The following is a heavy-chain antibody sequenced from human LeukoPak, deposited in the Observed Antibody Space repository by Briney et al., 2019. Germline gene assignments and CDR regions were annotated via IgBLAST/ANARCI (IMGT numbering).Heavy chain of an antibody. CDR1: GLTSSHYY. CDR3: ARVGYDWNGMDV. V-gene: IGHV3-7*03. J-gene: IGHJ6*02. D-gene: IGHD1-20*01. Sequence: GGSLRLSCAASGLTSSHYYMTWVRQAPGKGLEWVANINRVGGEIYYVDSVKGRFTISRDNVKNSLYLEMNSLRVEDTAVYYWARVGYDWNGMDVWGQGTTVTVSS. CDR2: INRVGGEI.